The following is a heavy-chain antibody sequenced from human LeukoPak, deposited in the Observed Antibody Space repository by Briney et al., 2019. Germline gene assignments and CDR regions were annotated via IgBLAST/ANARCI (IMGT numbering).Heavy chain of an antibody. V-gene: IGHV1-2*02. J-gene: IGHJ3*02. D-gene: IGHD5-18*01. CDR3: ARLGMGTTHAFDI. CDR1: GYTLTGYY. CDR2: INPNSGGT. Sequence: ASVKVSCKASGYTLTGYYMHWVRQAPGQGLEWMGCINPNSGGTNYAQKFQGRVTMTRDTSISTAYMELSRLRSDDTAVYYCARLGMGTTHAFDIWGQGTMVTVSS.